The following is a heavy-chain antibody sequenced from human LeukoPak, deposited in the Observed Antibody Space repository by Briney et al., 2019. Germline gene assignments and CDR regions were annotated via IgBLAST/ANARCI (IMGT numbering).Heavy chain of an antibody. V-gene: IGHV3-23*01. CDR2: ISGSGGST. CDR3: AKTNRDGYNYHFDY. Sequence: GGSLRLSCAASGFTFSSYAMSWVRQAPGKGLEWVSAISGSGGSTYYADSVKGRFTISRDNSKNTLYLQMNSLRAEDSAVYYCAKTNRDGYNYHFDYWGQGTLVTVSS. J-gene: IGHJ4*02. CDR1: GFTFSSYA. D-gene: IGHD5-24*01.